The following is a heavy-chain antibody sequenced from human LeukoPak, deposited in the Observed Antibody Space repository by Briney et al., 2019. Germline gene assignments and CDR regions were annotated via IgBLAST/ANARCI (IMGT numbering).Heavy chain of an antibody. CDR3: AKEVAGAFAI. J-gene: IGHJ3*02. CDR1: GFTFSSYG. CDR2: ISYDGSNK. D-gene: IGHD6-19*01. V-gene: IGHV3-30*18. Sequence: GGSLRLSCAASGFTFSSYGMHWVRQAPGKGLEWVAVISYDGSNKYYADSVKGRFTISRDNSKNTLYLQMNSLRPEDTAVHYCAKEVAGAFAIWGQGTMVTVSS.